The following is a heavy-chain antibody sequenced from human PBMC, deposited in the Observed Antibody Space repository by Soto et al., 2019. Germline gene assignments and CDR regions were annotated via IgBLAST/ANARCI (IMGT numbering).Heavy chain of an antibody. Sequence: QVQLMQSGAEVKKPGASVRVSCKASGYTFTNYYVHWVRQAPGQGLEWMGFINPNGGSTTYAQKFQGRFTVTTDTSTRTVYMQLSSLRSEDTAVFYCARSAPYDYWGQGTLFTVSS. CDR3: ARSAPYDY. J-gene: IGHJ4*02. V-gene: IGHV1-46*01. CDR2: INPNGGST. CDR1: GYTFTNYY.